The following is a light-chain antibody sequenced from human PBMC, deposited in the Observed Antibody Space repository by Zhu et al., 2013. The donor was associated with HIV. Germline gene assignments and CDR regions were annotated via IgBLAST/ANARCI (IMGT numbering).Light chain of an antibody. V-gene: IGKV1-5*01. CDR3: QQYSSNPLT. CDR1: QSISNW. Sequence: DIQMTQSPSTLSAFVGDRVSITCRASQSISNWLAWYQQRPGKAPNLLIYDASSLVQWGPDLKVSAAVDLGREFTLTISSLQPDDSATYYCQQYSSNPLTFGGGTKVEIK. CDR2: DAS. J-gene: IGKJ4*01.